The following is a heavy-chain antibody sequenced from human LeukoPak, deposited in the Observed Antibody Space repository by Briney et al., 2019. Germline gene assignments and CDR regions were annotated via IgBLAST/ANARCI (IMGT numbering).Heavy chain of an antibody. CDR2: ISSSSYI. Sequence: PGGSLRLSCAASGYTFSSYSMNWVRQAPGKGLEWVSSISSSSYIYYADSVKGRFTISRDNAKNSLYLQMNSLRAEDTAVYYCARADSSSRDYWGQGTLVTVSS. J-gene: IGHJ4*02. V-gene: IGHV3-21*01. D-gene: IGHD6-13*01. CDR3: ARADSSSRDY. CDR1: GYTFSSYS.